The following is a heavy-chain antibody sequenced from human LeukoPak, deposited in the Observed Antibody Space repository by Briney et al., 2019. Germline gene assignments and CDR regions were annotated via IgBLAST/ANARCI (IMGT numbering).Heavy chain of an antibody. V-gene: IGHV4-59*08. D-gene: IGHD3-10*01. Sequence: SETLSLTCTVSGGSISSYYWSWIRQPPGKGLEWIGYIYYSGSTNYNPSLKSRVTISVDTSKNQFSLKLSSVTAADTAVYYCATEGRITILRPDYGLDVWGQGTTVTVSS. CDR1: GGSISSYY. J-gene: IGHJ6*02. CDR2: IYYSGST. CDR3: ATEGRITILRPDYGLDV.